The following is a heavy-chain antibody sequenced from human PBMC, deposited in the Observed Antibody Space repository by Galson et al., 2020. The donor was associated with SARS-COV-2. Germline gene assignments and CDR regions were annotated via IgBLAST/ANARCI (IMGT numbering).Heavy chain of an antibody. CDR1: GYTFTSFG. Sequence: ASVKVSCKASGYTFTSFGISWVRQAPGQGLEWMGWISAYNGNRQYAQKFQDRVTMTTDTLTNTAYMELSSLRSDDTAVYFCARDGRDDSSGYFLTPLHYSGQGTQVTVSS. CDR3: ARDGRDDSSGYFLTPLHY. J-gene: IGHJ4*02. CDR2: ISAYNGNR. D-gene: IGHD3-22*01. V-gene: IGHV1-18*01.